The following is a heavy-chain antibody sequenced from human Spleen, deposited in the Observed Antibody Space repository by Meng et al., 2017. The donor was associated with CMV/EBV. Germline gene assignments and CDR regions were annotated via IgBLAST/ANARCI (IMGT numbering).Heavy chain of an antibody. J-gene: IGHJ6*02. V-gene: IGHV3-7*01. Sequence: GGSLRLSCAVYDGSFSGYYWSWVRQAPGKALEWVANINQDGSQRNYVDSVKGRFTISRDNAKNSMYLQMNSLRAEDTAAYYCGRDMDVWGQGTTVTVSS. CDR2: INQDGSQR. CDR3: GRDMDV. CDR1: DGSFSGYY.